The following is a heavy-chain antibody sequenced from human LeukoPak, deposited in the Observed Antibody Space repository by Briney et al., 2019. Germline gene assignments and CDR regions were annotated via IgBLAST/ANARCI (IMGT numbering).Heavy chain of an antibody. J-gene: IGHJ2*01. V-gene: IGHV4-38-2*01. CDR1: GYSISSGYY. CDR3: ARHRNDFWSGHTWYFDL. D-gene: IGHD3-3*01. Sequence: SETLSLTCAVSGYSISSGYYWGWIRQPPGKGLEWIGSIYHSGSTYYNPSLKSRVTISVDTSKNQFSLKLSSATAADTAVYYCARHRNDFWSGHTWYFDLWGRGTLVTVSS. CDR2: IYHSGST.